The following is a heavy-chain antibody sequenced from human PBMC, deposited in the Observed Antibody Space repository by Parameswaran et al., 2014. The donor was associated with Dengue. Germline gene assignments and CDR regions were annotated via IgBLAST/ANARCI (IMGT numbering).Heavy chain of an antibody. V-gene: IGHV4-34*01. CDR3: ARGPKGSGSYYFDY. CDR2: INHSGST. D-gene: IGHD3-10*01. Sequence: VRQAPGKGLEWIGEINHSGSTNYNPSLKSRVTISVDTSKNQFSLKLSSVTAADTAVYYCARGPKGSGSYYFDYW. J-gene: IGHJ4*01.